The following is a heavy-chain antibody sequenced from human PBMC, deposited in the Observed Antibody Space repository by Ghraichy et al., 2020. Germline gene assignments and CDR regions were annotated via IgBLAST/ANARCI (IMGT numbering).Heavy chain of an antibody. D-gene: IGHD2-2*01. J-gene: IGHJ6*02. Sequence: GGSLRLSCAASGFTFSSYSMNWVRQAPGKGLEWVSSISSSSSYIYYADSVKGRFTISRDNAKNSLYLQMNSLRAEDTAVYYCARDLVVVPAAMDYYYYGMDVWGQGTTVTVSS. CDR3: ARDLVVVPAAMDYYYYGMDV. CDR2: ISSSSSYI. V-gene: IGHV3-21*01. CDR1: GFTFSSYS.